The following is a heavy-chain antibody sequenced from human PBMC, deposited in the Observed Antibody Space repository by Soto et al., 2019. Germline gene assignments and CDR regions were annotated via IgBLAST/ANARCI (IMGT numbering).Heavy chain of an antibody. V-gene: IGHV3-30-3*01. CDR3: ARDLGDWDSSSHIIVMVKGPGFDY. CDR2: ISYDGSNK. J-gene: IGHJ4*02. D-gene: IGHD3-22*01. Sequence: EGSLRLSCAASGFTFSSYAMHWVRQAPGKGLEWVAVISYDGSNKYYADSVKGRFTISRDNSKNTLYLQMNSLRAEDTAVYYCARDLGDWDSSSHIIVMVKGPGFDYWGQGTLVTVSS. CDR1: GFTFSSYA.